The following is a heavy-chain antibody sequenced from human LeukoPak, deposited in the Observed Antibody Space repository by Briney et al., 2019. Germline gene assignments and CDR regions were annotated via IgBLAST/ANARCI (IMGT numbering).Heavy chain of an antibody. D-gene: IGHD2-15*01. CDR3: ASLYCSGGICYSGLGSADY. Sequence: SETLSLTCAVYGGSFSGYYWGWIRQPPGKGLEWIGSIYYSGSTYYNPSLKSRVTISVDTSKNQFSLKLSSVTAADTAVYFCASLYCSGGICYSGLGSADYWGRGTLVTVSS. V-gene: IGHV4-34*01. J-gene: IGHJ4*02. CDR2: IYYSGST. CDR1: GGSFSGYY.